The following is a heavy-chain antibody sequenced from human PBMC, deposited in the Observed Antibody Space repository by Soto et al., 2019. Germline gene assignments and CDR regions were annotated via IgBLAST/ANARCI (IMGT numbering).Heavy chain of an antibody. J-gene: IGHJ4*02. CDR3: ATDLAATRSFDY. D-gene: IGHD5-12*01. CDR1: GYTLTELS. Sequence: ASVKVSCKDSGYTLTELSMHWVRQAPGKGLEWMGGFDPEDGETIYAQKFQGRVTMTEDTSTDTAYMELSSLRSEDTAVYYCATDLAATRSFDYWGRGTLVTVSS. V-gene: IGHV1-24*01. CDR2: FDPEDGET.